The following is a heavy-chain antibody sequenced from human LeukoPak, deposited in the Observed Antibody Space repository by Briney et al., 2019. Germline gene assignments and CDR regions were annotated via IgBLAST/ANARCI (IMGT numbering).Heavy chain of an antibody. CDR1: GGTFSSYA. Sequence: SVKVSCKASGGTFSSYAISWVRQAPGQGLEWMGGIIPIFGTANYAQKFQGRVTITTDESTSTAYMELSSLRSEDTAVYYCARDLYYYYGSGSYHKGGFDYWGQGTLVTVSS. D-gene: IGHD3-10*01. CDR2: IIPIFGTA. J-gene: IGHJ4*02. CDR3: ARDLYYYYGSGSYHKGGFDY. V-gene: IGHV1-69*05.